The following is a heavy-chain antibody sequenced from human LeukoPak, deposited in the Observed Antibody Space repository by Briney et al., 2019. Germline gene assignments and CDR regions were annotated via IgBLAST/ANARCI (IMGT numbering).Heavy chain of an antibody. CDR1: GFMFSNYA. D-gene: IGHD6-13*01. V-gene: IGHV3-23*01. J-gene: IGHJ4*02. Sequence: PGGSLRLSCAASGFMFSNYAMSWVRQAPGKGLEWVSTISGNGGSTYFADSVQGRFTISRDNSKNTLYLQMSSLRAEDTAIYYCAKATIVIAAADKFDYWGQGTLVIVSS. CDR2: ISGNGGST. CDR3: AKATIVIAAADKFDY.